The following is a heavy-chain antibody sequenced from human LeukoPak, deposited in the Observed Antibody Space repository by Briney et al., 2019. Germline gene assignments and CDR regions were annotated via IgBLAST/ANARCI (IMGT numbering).Heavy chain of an antibody. Sequence: PGGSLRLSCAASGFTFTSYSMNWVRQAPGKGLEWVSTISGGGGSTYYADSVKGRFTISRDNSKNTLYLQVNSLRAKDTAVYYCAKSSRTYYYDSSGYGIDYWGQGTLVTVSS. J-gene: IGHJ4*02. D-gene: IGHD3-22*01. CDR1: GFTFTSYS. V-gene: IGHV3-23*01. CDR2: ISGGGGST. CDR3: AKSSRTYYYDSSGYGIDY.